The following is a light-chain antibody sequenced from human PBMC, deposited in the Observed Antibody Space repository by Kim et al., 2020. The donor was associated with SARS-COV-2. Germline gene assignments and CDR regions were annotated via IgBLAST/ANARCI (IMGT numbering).Light chain of an antibody. Sequence: ASVGDRVTTTCRASQYITRRLAWYQQKPGKAPKVLISKASTLESGVPSTFSGSGSGTDFTLTISSLQPDDFATYDCQQYDTYPWTFGQGTKVDIK. J-gene: IGKJ1*01. CDR2: KAS. CDR3: QQYDTYPWT. V-gene: IGKV1-5*03. CDR1: QYITRR.